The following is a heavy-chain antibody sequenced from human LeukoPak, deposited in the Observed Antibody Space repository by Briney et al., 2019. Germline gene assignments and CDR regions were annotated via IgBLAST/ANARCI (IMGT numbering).Heavy chain of an antibody. V-gene: IGHV1-3*01. CDR1: GYTFTSYA. J-gene: IGHJ4*02. Sequence: ASVKVSCKASGYTFTSYAMHWVRQAPGQRLEWMGWINAGNGNTKYSQKFQGRVTMTRDTSTSTVYMELSSLRSEDTAVYYCARDRKLGTMVRGALTYWGQGTLVTVSS. D-gene: IGHD3-10*01. CDR3: ARDRKLGTMVRGALTY. CDR2: INAGNGNT.